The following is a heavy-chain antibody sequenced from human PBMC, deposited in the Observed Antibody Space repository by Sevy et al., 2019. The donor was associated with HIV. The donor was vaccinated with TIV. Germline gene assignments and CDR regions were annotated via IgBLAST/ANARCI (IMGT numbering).Heavy chain of an antibody. J-gene: IGHJ4*02. V-gene: IGHV3-33*01. CDR2: IRYDGTNK. Sequence: GGSLRLSCVASGFTFSSNGMHWVRQAPGKGLEWVAVIRYDGTNKWYAESVKGRFTISRDTSKSMLYLRLNSLRAEDTAVYFCASERDRKGLDSWGQGTLVTVSS. CDR1: GFTFSSNG. D-gene: IGHD3-22*01. CDR3: ASERDRKGLDS.